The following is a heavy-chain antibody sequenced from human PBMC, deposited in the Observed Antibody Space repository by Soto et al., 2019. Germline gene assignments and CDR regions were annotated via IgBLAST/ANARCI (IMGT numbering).Heavy chain of an antibody. Sequence: SETLSLTCTVSGGSISSGGYYWSWIRQHPGKGLEWIGYIYHSGSTYYNPSLKSRVTISVDTSKNQFSLKLSSVTAAATAVYYWASIFCSSPSCAGVVFDIWGKGTMVPFSS. CDR2: IYHSGST. V-gene: IGHV4-31*03. J-gene: IGHJ3*02. CDR3: ASIFCSSPSCAGVVFDI. D-gene: IGHD2-2*01. CDR1: GGSISSGGYY.